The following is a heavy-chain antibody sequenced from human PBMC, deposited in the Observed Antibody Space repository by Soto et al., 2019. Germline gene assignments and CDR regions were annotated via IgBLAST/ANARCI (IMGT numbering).Heavy chain of an antibody. Sequence: EAHLVESGGGLPQPGGSLRLSCVASGFNFSPYFMAWVRQGPGRGLEWVSNIKGDGTTTAYAASVRGRFIISRDNGRNTLFLPMNTLRAEPPAVYYCVTAPATPASFHILAQGTPVIFSS. D-gene: IGHD5-18*01. CDR1: GFNFSPYF. V-gene: IGHV3-74*02. J-gene: IGHJ3*02. CDR3: VTAPATPASFHI. CDR2: IKGDGTTT.